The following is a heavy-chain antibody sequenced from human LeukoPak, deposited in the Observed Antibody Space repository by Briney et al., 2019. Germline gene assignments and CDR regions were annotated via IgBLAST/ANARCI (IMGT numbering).Heavy chain of an antibody. CDR2: IYYSGST. D-gene: IGHD6-19*01. CDR1: GGSISSSSYY. Sequence: SETLSLTCTVSGGSISSSSYYWGWIRQPPGKGLEWIGSIYYSGSTYYNPSLKSRVTISVDTSKNQFSLKLSSVTAADTAVYYCARGGVYMGSGWYRGFYYYGMDVWGQGTTVTVSS. V-gene: IGHV4-39*07. CDR3: ARGGVYMGSGWYRGFYYYGMDV. J-gene: IGHJ6*02.